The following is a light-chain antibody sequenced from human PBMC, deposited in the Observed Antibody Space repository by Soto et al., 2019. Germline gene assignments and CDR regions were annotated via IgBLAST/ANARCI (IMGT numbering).Light chain of an antibody. CDR2: DAS. CDR1: QSVGRY. CDR3: QQRSNWPPWT. V-gene: IGKV3-11*01. J-gene: IGKJ1*01. Sequence: EIVLTQSPGTLSLSPGERASLSCRASQSVGRYLAWFQQKPGQAPRLLISDASNRATDIPARFSGSGSGTDFTLTIVSLEPEDFAVYYCQQRSNWPPWTFGQGTKVDIK.